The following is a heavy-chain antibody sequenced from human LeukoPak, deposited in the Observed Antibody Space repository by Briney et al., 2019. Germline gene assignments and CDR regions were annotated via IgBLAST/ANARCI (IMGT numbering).Heavy chain of an antibody. J-gene: IGHJ4*02. CDR2: ISGSGGST. CDR1: GFTFANNA. CDR3: AKCGSGSAIEYYFDY. Sequence: PGGSLRLSCAASGFTFANNAMSWVRQAPGKGLEWVSAISGSGGSTYYADSVKGRFTISRDNSKNTLCLQMNSLRAEDTAVYYCAKCGSGSAIEYYFDYWGQGTLVTVSS. V-gene: IGHV3-23*01. D-gene: IGHD3-10*01.